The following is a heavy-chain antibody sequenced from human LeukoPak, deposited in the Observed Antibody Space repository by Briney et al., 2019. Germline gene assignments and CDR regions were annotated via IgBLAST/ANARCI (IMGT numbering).Heavy chain of an antibody. Sequence: TGGSLRLSCAASGFTVSSNYMSWVRQVPGKGLEWVSVIYSDGSTYYADSVKGRFTISRDNSQNTLYLQMNSLRAEDTAVYYCARGRAITFGGVMLGAFDIWGQGTTVTVSS. CDR2: IYSDGST. V-gene: IGHV3-66*01. CDR3: ARGRAITFGGVMLGAFDI. CDR1: GFTVSSNY. J-gene: IGHJ3*02. D-gene: IGHD3-16*01.